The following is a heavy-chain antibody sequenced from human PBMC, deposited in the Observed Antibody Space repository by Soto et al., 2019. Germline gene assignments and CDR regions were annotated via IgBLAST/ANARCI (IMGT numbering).Heavy chain of an antibody. D-gene: IGHD6-19*01. V-gene: IGHV1-69*02. J-gene: IGHJ6*02. CDR1: GGTFSSYT. CDR3: ASGRGQWLLSYYGMDV. Sequence: QVQLVQSGAEVKKPGSSVKVSCKASGGTFSSYTISWVRQAPGQGLEWMGRIIPILGIANYAQKCQGRVTITADKSTSTAYMELSSLRSEDTAVYYCASGRGQWLLSYYGMDVWGQGTTVTVSS. CDR2: IIPILGIA.